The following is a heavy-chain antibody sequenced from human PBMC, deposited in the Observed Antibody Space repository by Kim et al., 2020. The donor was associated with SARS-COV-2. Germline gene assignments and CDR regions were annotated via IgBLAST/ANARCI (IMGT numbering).Heavy chain of an antibody. Sequence: ASVKVSCKASGYSFTTYRMHWVRQAPGQRLEWMGWIDTKTGNPTYAPAFTGRFVFSLDTSVTTAYLQISGLRAEDTAAYYFARDVSWRIINSNWVDPWGQGTLVLVSS. CDR2: IDTKTGNP. J-gene: IGHJ5*02. CDR1: GYSFTTYR. CDR3: ARDVSWRIINSNWVDP. D-gene: IGHD1-1*01. V-gene: IGHV7-4-1*02.